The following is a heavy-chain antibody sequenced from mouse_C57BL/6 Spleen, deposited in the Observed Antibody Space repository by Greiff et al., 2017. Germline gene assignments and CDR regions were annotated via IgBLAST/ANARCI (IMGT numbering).Heavy chain of an antibody. J-gene: IGHJ1*03. CDR2: ISSGGSYT. CDR1: GFTFSSYG. D-gene: IGHD4-1*01. CDR3: ARQGTGAGWYFDV. Sequence: EVKLVESGGDLVKPGGSLKLSCAASGFTFSSYGMSWVRQTPDTRLEWVATISSGGSYTYYPDRVKGRFTISRDNAKNTLYLQMSSLKSEDTAMYYCARQGTGAGWYFDVWGTGTTVTVSS. V-gene: IGHV5-6*01.